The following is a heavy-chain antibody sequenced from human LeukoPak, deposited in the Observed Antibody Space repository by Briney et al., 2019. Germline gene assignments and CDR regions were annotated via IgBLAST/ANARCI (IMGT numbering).Heavy chain of an antibody. CDR3: ARTNYYDSSGYSGNNWFDP. D-gene: IGHD3-22*01. CDR1: GGTFSSYA. J-gene: IGHJ5*02. CDR2: IIPIFGTA. Sequence: SVKVSCKASGGTFSSYAISWVRQAPGQGLEWMGGIIPIFGTANYGQKFQGRVTITTDESTSTAYMELSSLRSEDTAVYYCARTNYYDSSGYSGNNWFDPWGQGTLVTVSS. V-gene: IGHV1-69*05.